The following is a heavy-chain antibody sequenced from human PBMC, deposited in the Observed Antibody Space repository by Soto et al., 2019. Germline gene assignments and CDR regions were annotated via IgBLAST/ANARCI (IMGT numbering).Heavy chain of an antibody. CDR1: GFAGSSNY. CDR3: ARSRTGTTYGGMDV. J-gene: IGHJ6*02. D-gene: IGHD1-7*01. Sequence: GGSLRLSCAASGFAGSSNYLTWVRHAPGKGLEWVSVIHSGGDTHYADSVRGRFTISRDNSKNTLYLQMNSLRAEDTAVYYCARSRTGTTYGGMDVWGQGTTVTVSS. V-gene: IGHV3-66*01. CDR2: IHSGGDT.